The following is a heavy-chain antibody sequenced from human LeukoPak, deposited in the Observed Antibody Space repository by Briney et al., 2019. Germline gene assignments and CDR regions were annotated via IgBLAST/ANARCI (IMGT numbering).Heavy chain of an antibody. J-gene: IGHJ3*02. CDR3: ARGRGYDILTGSDAFDI. CDR1: GGSISSYY. V-gene: IGHV4-59*12. Sequence: SETLSLTCIVSGGSISSYYWSWIRQPPGKALEWIGYIYYSGSTYYNPSLKSRVTISVDTSKNQFSLKLSSVTAADTAVYYCARGRGYDILTGSDAFDIWGQGTMVTVSS. CDR2: IYYSGST. D-gene: IGHD3-9*01.